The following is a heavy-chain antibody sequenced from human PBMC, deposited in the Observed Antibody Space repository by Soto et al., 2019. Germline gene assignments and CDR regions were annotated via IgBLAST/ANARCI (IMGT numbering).Heavy chain of an antibody. CDR2: ISYDGSNK. D-gene: IGHD6-6*01. Sequence: PGGSLRLSCAASGFTFSSYGMHWVRQSPGQGLEWVAVISYDGSNKYYADSVKGRFTISRDNSKNTLYLQMNSLRAEDTAVYYCAKDSVSYYSSSSCDYWGQGTLVTVSS. J-gene: IGHJ4*02. CDR3: AKDSVSYYSSSSCDY. V-gene: IGHV3-30*18. CDR1: GFTFSSYG.